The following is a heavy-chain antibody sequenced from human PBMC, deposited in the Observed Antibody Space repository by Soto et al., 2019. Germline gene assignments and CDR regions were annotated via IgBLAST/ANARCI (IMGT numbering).Heavy chain of an antibody. CDR3: AKGDGGNSGNAFDI. D-gene: IGHD2-21*02. Sequence: QVQLVESRGGVVQPGRSLRLSCAASGFTFSSYGMHWVRQAPGKGLEWVAVISYDGSNKYYADSVKGRFTISRDNSKNTLYLQMNSLRAEDTAVYYCAKGDGGNSGNAFDIWGQGTMVTVSS. CDR1: GFTFSSYG. J-gene: IGHJ3*02. V-gene: IGHV3-30*18. CDR2: ISYDGSNK.